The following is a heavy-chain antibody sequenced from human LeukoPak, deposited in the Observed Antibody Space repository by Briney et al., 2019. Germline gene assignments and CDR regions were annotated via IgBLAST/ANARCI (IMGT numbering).Heavy chain of an antibody. Sequence: PSETLSLTCTVSGGSVSSGSYYWSWIRQPPGKGLEWIGYIYYSGSTNYNPSLKSRVTISVDTSKNQFSLKLSSVTAADTAVYCCARDCSSTSCYTFGAFDIWGQGTMVTVSS. D-gene: IGHD2-2*02. V-gene: IGHV4-61*01. CDR3: ARDCSSTSCYTFGAFDI. CDR2: IYYSGST. J-gene: IGHJ3*02. CDR1: GGSVSSGSYY.